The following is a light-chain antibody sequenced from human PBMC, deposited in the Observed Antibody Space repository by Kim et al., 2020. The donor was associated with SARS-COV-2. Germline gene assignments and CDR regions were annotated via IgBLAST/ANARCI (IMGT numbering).Light chain of an antibody. Sequence: GKRITISCTGSRSNIGAGYVHWYQQLPGTAPKLLIYGNNNRPSGVPDRFSGSKSGTSASLAITGLQAEDEADYYCLSYDSSLSGWVFGGGTQVTVL. V-gene: IGLV1-40*01. CDR2: GNN. J-gene: IGLJ3*02. CDR1: RSNIGAGYV. CDR3: LSYDSSLSGWV.